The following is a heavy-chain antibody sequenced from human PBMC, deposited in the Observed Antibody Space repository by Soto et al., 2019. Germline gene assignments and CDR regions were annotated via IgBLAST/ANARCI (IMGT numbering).Heavy chain of an antibody. CDR3: AREIYDDYDSSVFDH. V-gene: IGHV3-74*01. CDR1: GVTFVSCW. D-gene: IGHD3-22*01. J-gene: IGHJ4*02. Sequence: ALRLSCEASGVTFVSCWMHWVLQVPGKGPVWVSRINGDGSFTSYADAVKGRFTISRDNAKNTLSLQMNSLRAEDTAVYYCAREIYDDYDSSVFDHWGQGTLVTVP. CDR2: INGDGSFT.